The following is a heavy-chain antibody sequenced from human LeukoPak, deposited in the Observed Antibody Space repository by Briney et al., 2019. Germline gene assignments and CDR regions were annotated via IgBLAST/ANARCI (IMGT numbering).Heavy chain of an antibody. Sequence: SQTLSLTCAISGDSVSSNSWNWIRQSPSRGLEWLGRIYYKSKWFNDYAVSVKSRITINPDTSKNQFSLHLNSVTPEDTALYYCARDQPWINGFDMWGQGTMVTVSS. CDR2: IYYKSKWFN. J-gene: IGHJ3*02. CDR3: ARDQPWINGFDM. CDR1: GDSVSSNS. V-gene: IGHV6-1*01. D-gene: IGHD5-12*01.